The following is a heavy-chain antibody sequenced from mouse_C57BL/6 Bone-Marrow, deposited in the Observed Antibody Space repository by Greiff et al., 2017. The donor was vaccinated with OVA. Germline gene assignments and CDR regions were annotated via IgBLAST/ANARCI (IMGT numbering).Heavy chain of an antibody. Sequence: EVKLMESGPGLVKPSQSLSLTCSVTGYSITSGYYWNWIRQFPGNKLEWMGYISYDGSNNYNPSLKNRISITRDTSKNQFFLKLNSVTTEDTATYYCARGRRATLFAYWGQGTLVTVSA. CDR3: ARGRRATLFAY. CDR1: GYSITSGYY. CDR2: ISYDGSN. V-gene: IGHV3-6*01. J-gene: IGHJ3*01. D-gene: IGHD3-1*01.